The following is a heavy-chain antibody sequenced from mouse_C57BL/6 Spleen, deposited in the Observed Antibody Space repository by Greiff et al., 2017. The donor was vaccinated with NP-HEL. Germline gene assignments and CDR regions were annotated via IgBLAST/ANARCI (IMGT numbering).Heavy chain of an antibody. CDR3: ARANWDVHDAMDY. D-gene: IGHD4-1*01. Sequence: EVKVVESGGDLVKPGGSLKLSCAASGFTFSSYGMSWVRQTPDKRLEWVATISSGGSYTYYPDSVKGRFTISRDNAKNTLYLQMSSLKSEDTAMYYCARANWDVHDAMDYWGQGTSVTVSS. V-gene: IGHV5-6*01. CDR1: GFTFSSYG. CDR2: ISSGGSYT. J-gene: IGHJ4*01.